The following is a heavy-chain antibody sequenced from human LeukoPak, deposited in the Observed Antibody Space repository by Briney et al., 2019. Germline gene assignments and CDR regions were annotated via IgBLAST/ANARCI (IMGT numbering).Heavy chain of an antibody. CDR1: GFIFEDYA. V-gene: IGHV3-9*01. Sequence: PGRSLRLSCAASGFIFEDYAMHWLRQAPGKGLEWASGISWNSGSIGYADSVKGRFTISRDNAKNSLYLQMNSLRTEDTAFYYCTKDVFDFGGYFELWGRGTLVTVSS. CDR2: ISWNSGSI. CDR3: TKDVFDFGGYFEL. J-gene: IGHJ2*01. D-gene: IGHD3-16*01.